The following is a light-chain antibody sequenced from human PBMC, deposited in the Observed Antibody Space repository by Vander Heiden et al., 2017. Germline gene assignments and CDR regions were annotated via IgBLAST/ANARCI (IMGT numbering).Light chain of an antibody. CDR1: SSNIGSNT. Sequence: QSVLTQPPSASGTPGQRVTISCSGSSSNIGSNTVNWYQQLPGTAPKLLIFSNHQRPSGVPDRFSCSKSGTSAYRDISGLPSEDEADDYCAASADSLNGGVFGGGTKLTVL. V-gene: IGLV1-44*01. J-gene: IGLJ3*02. CDR2: SNH. CDR3: AASADSLNGGV.